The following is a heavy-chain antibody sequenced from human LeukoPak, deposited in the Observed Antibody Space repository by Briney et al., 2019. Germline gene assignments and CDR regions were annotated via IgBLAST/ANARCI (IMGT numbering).Heavy chain of an antibody. Sequence: PGGSLRLSCAASGFSLRDFAMFWVRQAPGEGLEWVSGISATGTNTYFADSVTGRFTISKDNSMNTLDLQMKSLRAEDTAIYYCVKGSRPVGSINYFDSWGQGALVAVSS. D-gene: IGHD1-26*01. CDR1: GFSLRDFA. V-gene: IGHV3-23*01. J-gene: IGHJ4*02. CDR3: VKGSRPVGSINYFDS. CDR2: ISATGTNT.